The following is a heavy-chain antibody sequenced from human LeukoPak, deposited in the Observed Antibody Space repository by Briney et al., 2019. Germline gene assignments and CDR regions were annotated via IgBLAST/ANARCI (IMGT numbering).Heavy chain of an antibody. D-gene: IGHD6-13*01. CDR1: GGSISSSAYY. V-gene: IGHV4-39*07. CDR2: IYYSGTT. J-gene: IGHJ3*02. CDR3: ASSSSWFQDAFDI. Sequence: SETLSLTCTVSGGSISSSAYYWGWIRQPPGKGLEWIGSIYYSGTTYYNPSLKSRVTISVDTSKNQFSLKLSSVTAADTAVYYCASSSSWFQDAFDIWGQGTMVTVSS.